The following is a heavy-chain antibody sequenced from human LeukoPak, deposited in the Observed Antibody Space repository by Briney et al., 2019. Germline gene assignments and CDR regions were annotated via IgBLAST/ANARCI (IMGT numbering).Heavy chain of an antibody. J-gene: IGHJ6*03. CDR3: ARGVVTDDYYMDV. Sequence: SETLSLTCAVSGYSISSGYYWGWIRQPPGKGLEWIGNIYHNGNTYYNPSLKSRVTISVDTPKNQFSLKLGSVTAADTAVYFCARGVVTDDYYMDVWGKGTTVIVSS. CDR2: IYHNGNT. V-gene: IGHV4-38-2*01. D-gene: IGHD2-21*02. CDR1: GYSISSGYY.